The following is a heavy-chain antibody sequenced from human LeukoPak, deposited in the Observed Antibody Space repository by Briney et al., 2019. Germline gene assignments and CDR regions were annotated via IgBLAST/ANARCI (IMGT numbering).Heavy chain of an antibody. D-gene: IGHD6-19*01. J-gene: IGHJ4*02. CDR3: AKAQRAIAVAGTVDY. CDR1: GFTFSSYE. Sequence: SGGSLRLSCAASGFTFSSYEMNWVRQAPGKGLEWVSYISSSGSTIYYADSVKGRFTISRDNAKNSLYLQMNSLRAEDMAVYYCAKAQRAIAVAGTVDYWGQGTLVTVSS. CDR2: ISSSGSTI. V-gene: IGHV3-48*03.